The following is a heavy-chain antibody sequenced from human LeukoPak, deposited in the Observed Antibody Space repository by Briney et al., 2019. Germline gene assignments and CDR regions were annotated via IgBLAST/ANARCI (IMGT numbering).Heavy chain of an antibody. J-gene: IGHJ4*02. D-gene: IGHD1-1*01. CDR2: INAGSGNT. CDR3: ARARNWNVLEYYFDY. Sequence: ASVKVSCKASGYTFTSYAMHWVRQAPGQRLEWMGWINAGSGNTKYSQKFQGRVTITRDTSASTTYMELSSLRSEDTAVYYCARARNWNVLEYYFDYWGQGTLVTVSS. CDR1: GYTFTSYA. V-gene: IGHV1-3*01.